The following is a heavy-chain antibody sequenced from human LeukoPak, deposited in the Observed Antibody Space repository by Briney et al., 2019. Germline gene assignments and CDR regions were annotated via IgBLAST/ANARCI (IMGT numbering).Heavy chain of an antibody. J-gene: IGHJ6*02. V-gene: IGHV1-18*01. Sequence: GASVKVSCKASGYTFTSYGISWVRQAPGQGLEWMGWISAYNGNTNYAQKLQGRVTMTPDTSTSTAYMELRSLRSDDTAVYYCARDSPYQLLYPVAKYYYGMDVWGQGTTVTVSS. CDR1: GYTFTSYG. D-gene: IGHD2-2*02. CDR3: ARDSPYQLLYPVAKYYYGMDV. CDR2: ISAYNGNT.